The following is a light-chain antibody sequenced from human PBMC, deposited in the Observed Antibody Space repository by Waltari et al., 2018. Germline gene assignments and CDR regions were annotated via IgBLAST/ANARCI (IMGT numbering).Light chain of an antibody. V-gene: IGKV3-15*01. CDR3: LQYNDWPPLT. Sequence: EIVMTQSPPTLSVSPGESATLSCRASQSVSSNLASYQQKPGQAPSRLINGASTRATGVPDRFSGSGSGTEFTLTISSLQSEDFAVYYCLQYNDWPPLTFGGGTKVEIK. CDR2: GAS. J-gene: IGKJ4*01. CDR1: QSVSSN.